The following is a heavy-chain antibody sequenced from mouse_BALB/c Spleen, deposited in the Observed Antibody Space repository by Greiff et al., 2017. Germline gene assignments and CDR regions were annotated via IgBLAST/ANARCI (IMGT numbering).Heavy chain of an antibody. D-gene: IGHD1-2*01. J-gene: IGHJ4*01. Sequence: VQLQQSGAELMKPGASVKISCKATGYTFSSYWIEWVKQRPGHGLEWIGEILPGSGSTNYNEKFKGKATFTADTSSNTAYMQLSSLTSEDSAVYYCARSLLLRLRAMDYWGQGTSVTVSS. CDR3: ARSLLLRLRAMDY. CDR1: GYTFSSYW. V-gene: IGHV1-9*01. CDR2: ILPGSGST.